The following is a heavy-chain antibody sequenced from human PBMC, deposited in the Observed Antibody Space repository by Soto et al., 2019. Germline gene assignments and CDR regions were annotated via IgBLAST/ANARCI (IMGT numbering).Heavy chain of an antibody. CDR2: IYYSGST. CDR3: ARGSFFRKASNSRMIAAVEHWFDP. Sequence: PSETLSLTCTVSGGSISSSSYYWGWIRQPPGKGLEWIGSIYYSGSTYYNPSLKSRVTISVDTSKNQFSLKLSSVTAADTAVYYCARGSFFRKASNSRMIAAVEHWFDPWGQGTLVTVSS. CDR1: GGSISSSSYY. J-gene: IGHJ5*02. V-gene: IGHV4-39*01. D-gene: IGHD6-13*01.